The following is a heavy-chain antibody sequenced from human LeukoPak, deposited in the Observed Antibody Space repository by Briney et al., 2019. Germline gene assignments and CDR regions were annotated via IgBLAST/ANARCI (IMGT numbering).Heavy chain of an antibody. Sequence: PSETLSLTCTVSGGSISSSPYYWGWIRQPPGKGLEWIGSISYTGTTYYNPSFKSRVSISMDTSKNQSSLKLTSVTAADTAVFYCVKFKRRPRTYSYDYEFWGQGTLVTVSP. J-gene: IGHJ4*02. CDR3: VKFKRRPRTYSYDYEF. V-gene: IGHV4-39*07. CDR1: GGSISSSPYY. D-gene: IGHD5-18*01. CDR2: ISYTGTT.